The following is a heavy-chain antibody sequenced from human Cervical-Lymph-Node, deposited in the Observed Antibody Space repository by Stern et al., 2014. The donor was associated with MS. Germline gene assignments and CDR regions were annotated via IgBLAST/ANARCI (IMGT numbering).Heavy chain of an antibody. Sequence: QVQLVQSGPGLVKPSQTLSLTCTVSGGSISSSGYYWSWIRQPADKGLEWIGRIHDSGSTYYNPSLKSRVPISMDTAQNPFSLKLPSVTAADTAVYYCATTRWDLFTWNWFDPWGQGTLVTVSS. D-gene: IGHD1-26*01. CDR2: IHDSGST. J-gene: IGHJ5*02. CDR3: ATTRWDLFTWNWFDP. CDR1: GGSISSSGYY. V-gene: IGHV4-61*02.